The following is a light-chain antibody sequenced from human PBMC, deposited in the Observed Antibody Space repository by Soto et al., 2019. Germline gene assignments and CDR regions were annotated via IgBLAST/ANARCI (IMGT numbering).Light chain of an antibody. CDR1: QSVSSR. CDR3: QQHNQWPIT. V-gene: IGKV3D-15*01. CDR2: GAS. J-gene: IGKJ5*01. Sequence: EILLTQSPCTLALSPGERATLSCRASQSVSSRLAWYQQKPGQAPRLLISGASSRATGIPARFSGSGSGTEFTLTINSLQSEDSAVYYCQQHNQWPITFGQGTRLEIK.